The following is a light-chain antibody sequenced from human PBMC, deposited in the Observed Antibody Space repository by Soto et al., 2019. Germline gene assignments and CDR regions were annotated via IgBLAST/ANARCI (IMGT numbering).Light chain of an antibody. CDR2: EVS. V-gene: IGLV2-14*01. CDR1: SSDVGGYNY. CDR3: SSYTSSSTPPYV. J-gene: IGLJ1*01. Sequence: QSALTQPASVSGSPGQSITISCTGTSSDVGGYNYVSWYQQHPGKAPKLMIYEVSNRPSGVSNRFSGSKSGNTASLTISGLQAVDEADYYCSSYTSSSTPPYVFGTGTTLTVL.